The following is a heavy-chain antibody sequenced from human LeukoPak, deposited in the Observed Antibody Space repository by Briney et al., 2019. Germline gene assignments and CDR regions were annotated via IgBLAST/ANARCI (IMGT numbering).Heavy chain of an antibody. CDR3: AKDLCGGDCYSFDY. D-gene: IGHD2-21*02. J-gene: IGHJ4*02. Sequence: GSLRLSCAASGFTFSSYGMHWVRQAPGKGLEWVAVISYDGSNKYYADSVKGRFTISRDNSKNTLYLQMNSLRAEDTAVYYCAKDLCGGDCYSFDYWGQGTLVTVSS. CDR1: GFTFSSYG. CDR2: ISYDGSNK. V-gene: IGHV3-30*18.